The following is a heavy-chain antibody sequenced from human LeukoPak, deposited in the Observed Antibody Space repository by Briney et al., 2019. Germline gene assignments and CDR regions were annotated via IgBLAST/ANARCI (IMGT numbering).Heavy chain of an antibody. CDR1: GFTFSSYT. V-gene: IGHV3-23*01. CDR3: AKDYNYDSSGYYYPGDAFHI. J-gene: IGHJ3*02. D-gene: IGHD3-22*01. CDR2: ISGSGGST. Sequence: GGSLRLSCAASGFTFSSYTMNWVRLAPGKGLEWVSTISGSGGSTYYADSVKGRFTISRDNSKNTLFLQMNSLRAEDTAVYYCAKDYNYDSSGYYYPGDAFHIWGQGTMVTVSS.